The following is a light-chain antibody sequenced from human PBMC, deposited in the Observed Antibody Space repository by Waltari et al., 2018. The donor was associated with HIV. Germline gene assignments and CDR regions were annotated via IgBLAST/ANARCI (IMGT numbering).Light chain of an antibody. CDR3: SSYTTSSTWV. V-gene: IGLV2-18*02. J-gene: IGLJ3*02. CDR1: SSDIGAYNR. CDR2: EVT. Sequence: QSALTQPPSVSGSLGQSVTISCTGTSSDIGAYNRVSWYQQSPGTAPKLRIYEVTHRPSGVPVRFSGSKSGNTASLTISGLQADDEADYYCSSYTTSSTWVFGGGTKLTGL.